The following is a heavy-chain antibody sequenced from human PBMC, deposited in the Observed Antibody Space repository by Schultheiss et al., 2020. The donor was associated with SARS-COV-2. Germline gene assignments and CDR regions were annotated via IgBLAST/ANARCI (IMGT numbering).Heavy chain of an antibody. CDR1: GYTFTSYY. D-gene: IGHD3-10*01. CDR3: AIRTTGNYYGSGSLNWFDP. V-gene: IGHV1-46*01. J-gene: IGHJ5*02. Sequence: ASVKVSCKASGYTFTSYYMHWVRQAPGQGLEWMGIINPSGGSTSYAQKFQGRVTMTRDTSTSTVYMELSSLRSEDTAVYYCAIRTTGNYYGSGSLNWFDPWGQGTLVTVSS. CDR2: INPSGGST.